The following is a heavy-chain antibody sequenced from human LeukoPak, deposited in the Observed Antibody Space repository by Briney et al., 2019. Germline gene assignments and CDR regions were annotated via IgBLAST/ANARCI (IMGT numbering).Heavy chain of an antibody. CDR3: ARAVDSSGWYSGF. D-gene: IGHD6-19*01. CDR1: GFDFNNYN. Sequence: GGSLRLSCAASGFDFNNYNMNWVRQAPGKGLEWVSSITSSGTYIYYADSVKGRFTISRDNAKNSLYLQMNSLRAEDTAVYYCARAVDSSGWYSGFWGQGTLVTVSS. CDR2: ITSSGTYI. J-gene: IGHJ4*02. V-gene: IGHV3-21*01.